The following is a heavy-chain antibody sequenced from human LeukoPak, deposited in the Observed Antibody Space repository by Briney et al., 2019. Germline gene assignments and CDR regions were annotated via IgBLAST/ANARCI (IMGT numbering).Heavy chain of an antibody. CDR3: ARDRGIAVAVHYYYYGMDV. D-gene: IGHD6-19*01. V-gene: IGHV6-1*01. J-gene: IGHJ6*02. Sequence: SQTLSLTCAISGDSVSSNSAAWTWIRQSPSRGLEWLGRTYYRSKWYNDYAVSVKSRITINPDTSKNQFSLQLNSVTPEDTAVYYCARDRGIAVAVHYYYYGMDVWGQGTTVTVSS. CDR2: TYYRSKWYN. CDR1: GDSVSSNSAA.